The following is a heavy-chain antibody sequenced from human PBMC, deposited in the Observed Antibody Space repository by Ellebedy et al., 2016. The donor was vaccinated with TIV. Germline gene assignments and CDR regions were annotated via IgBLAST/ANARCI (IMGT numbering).Heavy chain of an antibody. CDR2: ISAYNGNT. CDR1: GYTFTSYG. D-gene: IGHD1-7*01. V-gene: IGHV1-18*01. J-gene: IGHJ6*03. Sequence: ASVKVSXXASGYTFTSYGISWVRQAPGQGLEWMGWISAYNGNTNYAQKLQGRVTMTTDTSTSTAYMELRSLRSDDTAVYYCARSNWNFVLYMDVWGKGTTVTVSS. CDR3: ARSNWNFVLYMDV.